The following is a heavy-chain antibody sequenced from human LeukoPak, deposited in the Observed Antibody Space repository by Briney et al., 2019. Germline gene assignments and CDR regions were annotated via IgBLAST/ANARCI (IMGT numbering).Heavy chain of an antibody. CDR3: ARAPTTGGPFDY. CDR1: GGSISSGGYS. Sequence: SETLSLTCAVSGGSISSGGYSWSWIRQPPGQGLEWIGYIYHSGSTYYNPSLKSRVTISVDRSKNQFSLKLSSVTAADTAVYYCARAPTTGGPFDYWGQGTLVTVSS. D-gene: IGHD1-26*01. V-gene: IGHV4-30-2*01. J-gene: IGHJ4*02. CDR2: IYHSGST.